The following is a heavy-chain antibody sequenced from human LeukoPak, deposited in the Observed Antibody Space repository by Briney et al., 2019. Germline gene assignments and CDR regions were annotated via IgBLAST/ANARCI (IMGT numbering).Heavy chain of an antibody. CDR3: ARFDYYGSGSVGY. Sequence: PSETLSLTCAVYGGSFSGYYWSWIRQPPGKGLEWIGEINHSGSTNYNPSLKSRVTISVATSKNQFSLKLSSVTAADTAVYYCARFDYYGSGSVGYWGQGTLVTVSS. CDR1: GGSFSGYY. D-gene: IGHD3-10*01. V-gene: IGHV4-34*01. J-gene: IGHJ4*02. CDR2: INHSGST.